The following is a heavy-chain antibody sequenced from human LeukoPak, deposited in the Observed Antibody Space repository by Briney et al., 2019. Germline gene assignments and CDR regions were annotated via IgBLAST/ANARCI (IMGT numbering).Heavy chain of an antibody. CDR2: IYYSGST. CDR1: GGSISSYY. CDR3: ARQQRYSGNPDAFDI. D-gene: IGHD1-26*01. Sequence: PSETLSLTCTVSGGSISSYYWNWIRQPPGKGLEWIGYIYYSGSTSYNPSLKSRVTMSVDTSKNQFSLKLSSMTAADTAVYYCARQQRYSGNPDAFDIWGQGTMVTVSS. V-gene: IGHV4-59*08. J-gene: IGHJ3*02.